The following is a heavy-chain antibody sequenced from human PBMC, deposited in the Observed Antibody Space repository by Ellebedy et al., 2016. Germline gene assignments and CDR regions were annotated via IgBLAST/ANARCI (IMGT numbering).Heavy chain of an antibody. J-gene: IGHJ4*02. Sequence: GESLKISCAASGFTFSTYEMHWVRQLTGKALEWVSAIGTAGNTFYADSVKGRFTISRENAKNSLFLQMNSLRAGDTAVYYCARTYYDFWSGFSAPYYFDYWGQGTLVTVSS. CDR3: ARTYYDFWSGFSAPYYFDY. CDR1: GFTFSTYE. D-gene: IGHD3-3*01. V-gene: IGHV3-13*01. CDR2: IGTAGNT.